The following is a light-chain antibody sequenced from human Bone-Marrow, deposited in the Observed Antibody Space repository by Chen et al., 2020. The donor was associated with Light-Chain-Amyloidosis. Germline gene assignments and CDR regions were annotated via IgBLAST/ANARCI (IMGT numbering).Light chain of an antibody. CDR2: DDS. V-gene: IGLV3-21*02. J-gene: IGLJ3*02. CDR1: NIGSTG. CDR3: QVWDRSSDRPV. Sequence: SYVLTQPSSVSVAPGQPATIACGGNNIGSTGVHWYQQTPGQAPPLVVNDDSDRPSGIPERLSGSNSGNTATLTISRVEAGDEADYYCQVWDRSSDRPVFGGGTKLTVL.